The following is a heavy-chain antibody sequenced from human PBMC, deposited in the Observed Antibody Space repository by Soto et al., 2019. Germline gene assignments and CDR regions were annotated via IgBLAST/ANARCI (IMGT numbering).Heavy chain of an antibody. V-gene: IGHV4-30-4*01. D-gene: IGHD3-10*01. J-gene: IGHJ5*02. CDR3: ARDSSGWFDP. Sequence: QVQLQESGPGLVKPSQTLSLTCTVSGGSISSGDYYRSWIRQPPGKGLEWIGYIYYSGSTYYNPSRKRRVTISVDTSKNQFSLKLSSVTAADTAVYYCARDSSGWFDPWGQGTLVTVSS. CDR1: GGSISSGDYY. CDR2: IYYSGST.